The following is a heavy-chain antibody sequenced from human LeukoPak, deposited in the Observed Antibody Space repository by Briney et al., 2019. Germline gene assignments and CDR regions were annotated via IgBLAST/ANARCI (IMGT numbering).Heavy chain of an antibody. CDR3: ARLSIISHNSGSYFDYYFYYMDV. CDR2: INHSGST. V-gene: IGHV4-34*01. J-gene: IGHJ6*03. D-gene: IGHD6-19*01. Sequence: SETLSLTCAVYGGSFSGYSWSWIRQPPGKGLEWIGEINHSGSTNYNPSLKSRVTMSVDTSKNQFSLNLSSVTAADTAVYYCARLSIISHNSGSYFDYYFYYMDVWGKGTTVTISS. CDR1: GGSFSGYS.